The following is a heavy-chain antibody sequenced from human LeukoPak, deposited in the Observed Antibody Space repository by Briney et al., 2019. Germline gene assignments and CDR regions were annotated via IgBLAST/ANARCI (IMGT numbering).Heavy chain of an antibody. V-gene: IGHV3-21*01. D-gene: IGHD4-17*01. CDR3: ASLAVTSDGYFDY. Sequence: PGGSLRLSCAASKFTFSSYSMNWVRQAPGKGLEWVSSISSSGTYISYAESVKGRFTISRDNAKNSLYLQMNSLRAEDTAVYYCASLAVTSDGYFDYWGQGTLVTVSS. J-gene: IGHJ4*02. CDR2: ISSSGTYI. CDR1: KFTFSSYS.